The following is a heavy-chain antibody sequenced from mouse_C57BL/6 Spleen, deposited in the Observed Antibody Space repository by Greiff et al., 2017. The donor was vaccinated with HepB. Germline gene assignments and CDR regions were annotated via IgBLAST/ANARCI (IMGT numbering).Heavy chain of an antibody. V-gene: IGHV5-9-1*02. Sequence: EVKLMESGEGLVKPGGSLKLSCAASGFTFSSYAMSWVRQTPEKRLEWVAYISSGGDYIYYADTVKGRFTISRDNARNTLYLQMSSLKSEDTAMYYCTRGWPLRGFDYWGQGTTLTVSS. D-gene: IGHD1-1*01. CDR1: GFTFSSYA. CDR3: TRGWPLRGFDY. CDR2: ISSGGDYI. J-gene: IGHJ2*01.